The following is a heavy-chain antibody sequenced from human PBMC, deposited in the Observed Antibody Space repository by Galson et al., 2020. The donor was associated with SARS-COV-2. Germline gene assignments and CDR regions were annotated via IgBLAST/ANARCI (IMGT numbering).Heavy chain of an antibody. D-gene: IGHD6-6*01. J-gene: IGHJ5*01. V-gene: IGHV5-51*01. CDR1: GYSFTSYW. CDR2: IYPGDSDT. CDR3: ARRGSIAARQFDL. Sequence: GESLKISCKGSGYSFTSYWIGWVRQMPGKGLEWMGIIYPGDSDTSYSPSFQGQVTISADKSISTAYLQWSSLKASDTAMYYCARRGSIAARQFDLWGQGTLVTVSS.